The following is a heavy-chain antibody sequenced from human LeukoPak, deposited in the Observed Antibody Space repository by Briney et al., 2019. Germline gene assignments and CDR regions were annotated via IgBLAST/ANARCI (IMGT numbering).Heavy chain of an antibody. CDR1: GGSFSGFF. J-gene: IGHJ6*03. CDR2: INHSGST. Sequence: SETLSLTCAVYGGSFSGFFWSLIRQPPGKGLEWIGEINHSGSTNYNPSLKSRVTISLDTSKNQSSLKLNSVTAADTAVYYCARDRKDYGSGSRTYYYYYMDVWGKGTTVTIPS. V-gene: IGHV4-34*01. CDR3: ARDRKDYGSGSRTYYYYYMDV. D-gene: IGHD3-10*01.